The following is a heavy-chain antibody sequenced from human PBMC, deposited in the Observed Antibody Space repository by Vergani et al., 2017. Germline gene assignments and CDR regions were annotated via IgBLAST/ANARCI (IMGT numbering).Heavy chain of an antibody. CDR1: GGSISSGSYY. J-gene: IGHJ2*01. Sequence: QVQLQESGPGLVKPSQTLSLTCTVSGGSISSGSYYWSWIRQPAGKGLEWIGRIYTSGSNNYNPSLKSRVTMSVDTSKNQFSLKLSSVTAADTAVYYCAREYSSSSGHYRYFDLWGRGTLVTVSS. CDR2: IYTSGSN. D-gene: IGHD6-6*01. CDR3: AREYSSSSGHYRYFDL. V-gene: IGHV4-61*02.